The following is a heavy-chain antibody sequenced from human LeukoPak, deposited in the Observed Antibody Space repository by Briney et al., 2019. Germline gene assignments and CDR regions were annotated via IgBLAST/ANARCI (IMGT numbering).Heavy chain of an antibody. CDR1: GLTFSNYG. CDR3: XXXXXXXDXVVGGPTEY. V-gene: IGHV3-30*03. D-gene: IGHD2-15*01. CDR2: ISDDGSNK. J-gene: IGHJ4*02. Sequence: GRSLRLSCEVSGLTFSNYGMHWVRQAPGKGPEWVAAISDDGSNKYYADSVKGRFTISRDNSKNTLYLQVNSLRADDTAVFYXXXXXXXXDXVVGGPTEYWGQGTLVTVSS.